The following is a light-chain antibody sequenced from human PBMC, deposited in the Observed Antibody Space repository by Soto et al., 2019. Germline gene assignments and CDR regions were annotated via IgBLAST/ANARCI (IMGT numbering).Light chain of an antibody. J-gene: IGKJ3*01. CDR2: AAS. CDR3: QQYNNLPLFT. Sequence: DIVLTQSPATLSVSPGERATLSCRASQSGYSNLAWYQQRPGQSPRLLIYAASTRSTGIPARFSGSGSGTAFSLTHSSLQSEDFAVYYCQQYNNLPLFTFGPGTKVDIK. V-gene: IGKV3-15*01. CDR1: QSGYSN.